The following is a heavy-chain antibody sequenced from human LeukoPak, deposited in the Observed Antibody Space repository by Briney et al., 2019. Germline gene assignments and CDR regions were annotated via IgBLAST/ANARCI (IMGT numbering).Heavy chain of an antibody. D-gene: IGHD2-2*01. V-gene: IGHV3-23*01. CDR2: ISGSGGTT. Sequence: PGGSLRLSCAASGFTFSSYAMTWLRQAPGKGLEWVSSISGSGGTTNYADSVKGRFTISRDNSKNTLYLQMNSLRAEDTAIYYCAKVPIVPVAHFDFWGQGTLVTVSS. CDR1: GFTFSSYA. J-gene: IGHJ4*02. CDR3: AKVPIVPVAHFDF.